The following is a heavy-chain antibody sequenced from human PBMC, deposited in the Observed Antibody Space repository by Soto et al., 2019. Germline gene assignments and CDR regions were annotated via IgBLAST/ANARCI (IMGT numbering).Heavy chain of an antibody. CDR2: ISYDGSNK. J-gene: IGHJ6*02. Sequence: PGGSLRLSCAASGFTFSSYGMHWVRQAPGKGLEWVAVISYDGSNKYYADSVKGRFTISRDNSKNTLYLQMNSPRAEDTAVYYCAARTPRGYSYGPPRGFDYYYYGMDVWGQGTTVTVSS. V-gene: IGHV3-30*03. CDR3: AARTPRGYSYGPPRGFDYYYYGMDV. D-gene: IGHD5-18*01. CDR1: GFTFSSYG.